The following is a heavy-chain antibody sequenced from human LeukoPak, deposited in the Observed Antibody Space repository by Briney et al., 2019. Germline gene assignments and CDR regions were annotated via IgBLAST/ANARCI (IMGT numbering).Heavy chain of an antibody. CDR1: GVTFSSYS. Sequence: GGSLRLSCAASGVTFSSYSMNWVRQAPGKGLEGVSYISSSSSTIYYADSVKGRFTISRDNAKNSLYLQMNSLRAEDTAVYYCARGGTNYDFWGGSVDYWGQGTLVTVSS. CDR2: ISSSSSTI. V-gene: IGHV3-48*01. J-gene: IGHJ4*02. D-gene: IGHD3-3*01. CDR3: ARGGTNYDFWGGSVDY.